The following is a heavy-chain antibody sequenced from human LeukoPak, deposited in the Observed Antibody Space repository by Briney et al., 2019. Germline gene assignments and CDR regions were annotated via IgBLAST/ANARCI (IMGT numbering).Heavy chain of an antibody. CDR1: GGSISSGDYY. V-gene: IGHV4-30-4*01. J-gene: IGHJ4*02. Sequence: SETLSLTCTVSGGSISSGDYYWSWIRQPPGKGLEWIGYIYYSGSTYYNPSLKSRVTISVDTSKNQFPLKLSSVTAADTAVYYCASNYYGSGSYNRFDYWGQGTLVTVSS. CDR2: IYYSGST. CDR3: ASNYYGSGSYNRFDY. D-gene: IGHD3-10*01.